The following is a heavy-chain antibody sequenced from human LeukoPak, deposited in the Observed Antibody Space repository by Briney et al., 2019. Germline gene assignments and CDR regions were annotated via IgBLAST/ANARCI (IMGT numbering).Heavy chain of an antibody. D-gene: IGHD6-13*01. J-gene: IGHJ5*02. CDR3: ARSVRRQHLVNWFDP. V-gene: IGHV4-59*01. CDR2: IYYSGST. Sequence: SETLSLTCTVSGGSISSYYWSWIRQPPGKGLEWIGYIYYSGSTNYNPSLKSRVTISVDTSKNQFSLKLSSVTAADTAVYYCARSVRRQHLVNWFDPWGQGTLVTVSS. CDR1: GGSISSYY.